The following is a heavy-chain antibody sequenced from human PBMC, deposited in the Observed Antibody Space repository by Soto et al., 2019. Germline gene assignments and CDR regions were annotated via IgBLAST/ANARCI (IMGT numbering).Heavy chain of an antibody. D-gene: IGHD1-1*01. CDR3: ARGRYGDY. V-gene: IGHV1-18*01. CDR1: GYTFTTYG. CDR2: ISAHNGNT. J-gene: IGHJ4*02. Sequence: QVHLVQSGAEVRKPGASVKVSCKGSGYTFTTYGITWVRQAPGQGLEWMGWISAHNGNTNYAQKLQGRVTVTRDTSTRTAFMELRNLRSDDTAVYSCARGRYGDYGGQGALVTVSS.